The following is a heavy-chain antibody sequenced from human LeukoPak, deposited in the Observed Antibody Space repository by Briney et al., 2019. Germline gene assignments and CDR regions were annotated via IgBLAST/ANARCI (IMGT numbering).Heavy chain of an antibody. V-gene: IGHV3-23*01. CDR3: AKGTLYSSTNYFDY. Sequence: PGGCLRLSCATDGFTLSGYAMTWVRQAPGKGLEWVSGISATGGNTYYADSVKGRFTISRDNSRNTLYLQLNSLRADDTAVYYCAKGTLYSSTNYFDYWGQGTLVTVSS. J-gene: IGHJ4*02. D-gene: IGHD6-13*01. CDR2: ISATGGNT. CDR1: GFTLSGYA.